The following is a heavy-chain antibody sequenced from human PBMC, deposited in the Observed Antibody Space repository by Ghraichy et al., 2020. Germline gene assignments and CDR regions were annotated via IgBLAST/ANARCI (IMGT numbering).Heavy chain of an antibody. J-gene: IGHJ2*01. D-gene: IGHD3-10*01. V-gene: IGHV3-23*01. Sequence: WGSLRLSCAASGFTFSSYAMSWVRQAPGKGLEWVSAISGSGGSTYYADSVKGRFTISRDNSKNTLYLQMNSLRAEDTAVYYCAKDPEGSGILLGYFDLWGRGTLVTVSS. CDR3: AKDPEGSGILLGYFDL. CDR2: ISGSGGST. CDR1: GFTFSSYA.